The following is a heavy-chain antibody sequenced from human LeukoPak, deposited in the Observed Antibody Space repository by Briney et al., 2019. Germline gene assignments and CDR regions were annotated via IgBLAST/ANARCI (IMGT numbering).Heavy chain of an antibody. CDR3: ARSLVVGVTYPSH. D-gene: IGHD2-21*01. CDR2: ISSSSSTI. CDR1: GFTFSSYG. J-gene: IGHJ4*02. Sequence: GGSLRLSSAASGFTFSSYGMTWVRKAPGKGLELVSYISSSSSTIYYADSVKGRFTISRDNAKNSLYLPLNSLRAEDTAAYCCARSLVVGVTYPSHCGEGTLVTVSS. V-gene: IGHV3-48*01.